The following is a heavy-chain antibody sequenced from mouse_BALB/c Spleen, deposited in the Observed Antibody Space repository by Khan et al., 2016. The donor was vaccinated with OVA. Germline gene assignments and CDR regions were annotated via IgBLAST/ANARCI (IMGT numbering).Heavy chain of an antibody. CDR1: GFTFSTYG. CDR3: TRLAYYYNSEGFAY. Sequence: EVQLVESGGDLVKPGGSLKLSCATSGFTFSTYGMSWVRQTPDKRLEWVAAISSGGSSTYYPGSVKGRFTISRDNANNTLYLQMSSLKSEDTAIYYCTRLAYYYNSEGFAYWGQGTLVTVSA. CDR2: ISSGGSST. J-gene: IGHJ3*01. V-gene: IGHV5-6*01. D-gene: IGHD1-1*01.